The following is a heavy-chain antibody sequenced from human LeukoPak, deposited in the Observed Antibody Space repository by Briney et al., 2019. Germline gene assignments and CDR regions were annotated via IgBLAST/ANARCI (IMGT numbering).Heavy chain of an antibody. D-gene: IGHD3-3*01. Sequence: GGSLRLSCAASGFTLSSFWVCCGRPGPGKGRECGSGISGNGGSTYYADSVKGRFTISRDNSKNTLYLQMNSLRAEDTAVYYCAKAGYDFWSDYLVDYWGKGTLVTVSS. V-gene: IGHV3-23*01. CDR2: ISGNGGST. CDR3: AKAGYDFWSDYLVDY. CDR1: GFTLSSFW. J-gene: IGHJ4*02.